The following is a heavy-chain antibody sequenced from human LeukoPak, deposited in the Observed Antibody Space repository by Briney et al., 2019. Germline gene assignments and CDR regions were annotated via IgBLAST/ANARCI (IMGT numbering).Heavy chain of an antibody. Sequence: GGSLRLSCAASVFTFSSYEMNWVRQAPGKGLEWVSYIPSSGNNIHYADSVKGRFTISRDNAKNSLYLQMNSLRAEDTAVYYCARDLYDSGGYSSPIDYWGQGTLVTVSS. D-gene: IGHD3-22*01. CDR2: IPSSGNNI. J-gene: IGHJ4*02. CDR1: VFTFSSYE. CDR3: ARDLYDSGGYSSPIDY. V-gene: IGHV3-48*03.